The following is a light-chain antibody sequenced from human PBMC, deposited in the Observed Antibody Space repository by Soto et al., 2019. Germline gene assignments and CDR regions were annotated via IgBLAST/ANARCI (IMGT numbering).Light chain of an antibody. J-gene: IGKJ1*01. CDR1: QSVSSSY. V-gene: IGKV3-20*01. CDR2: GAS. Sequence: EIVLTQSPGTLSLSPGERATLSCRASQSVSSSYLAWYQQKPGQAPRLLFYGASSRATVIPDRFSGSGSGTDFTLTISRLEPEDFAVYYCQQYGSSPSWTFGQGTKVEIK. CDR3: QQYGSSPSWT.